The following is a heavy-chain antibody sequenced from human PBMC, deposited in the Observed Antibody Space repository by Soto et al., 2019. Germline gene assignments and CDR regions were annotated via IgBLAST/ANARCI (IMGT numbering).Heavy chain of an antibody. CDR1: GFTFSSSS. CDR2: ISGTSDYI. CDR3: AREPSYYGSGSYYYFDD. D-gene: IGHD3-10*01. J-gene: IGHJ4*02. V-gene: IGHV3-21*01. Sequence: GGSLRLSCAASGFTFSSSSMNWVRQAPGGGLEWVSSISGTSDYISYADSVKGRFTISRDNARNSLFLQMNSLRAEDTAVYFCAREPSYYGSGSYYYFDDWGQGALGTVSS.